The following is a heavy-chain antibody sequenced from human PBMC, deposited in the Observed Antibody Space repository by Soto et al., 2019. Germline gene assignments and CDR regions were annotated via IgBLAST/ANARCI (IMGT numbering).Heavy chain of an antibody. CDR3: ARWGTTGGLDV. J-gene: IGHJ1*01. V-gene: IGHV3-30*19. CDR2: TSYDGSGK. Sequence: VQLVESGGGVVQPGTSLRVSCVGSGFTFRSYVIHWVRQAPGKGLEWVALTSYDGSGKYYGDSVRGRFTISRDNSRNTVDLPMDSLRLEDTALYYCARWGTTGGLDVWGQGTLVSVSS. D-gene: IGHD3-16*01. CDR1: GFTFRSYV.